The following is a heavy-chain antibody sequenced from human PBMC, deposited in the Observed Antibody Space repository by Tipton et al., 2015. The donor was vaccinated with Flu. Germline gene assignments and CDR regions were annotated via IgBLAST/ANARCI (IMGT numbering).Heavy chain of an antibody. CDR3: ASLSFVTGYYNY. Sequence: TLSLTCTVSGGSISSYYWSWIRQPAGKGLEWIGRIYTSGSTNYNPSRKSRVTMSVDTSKNQFSLKLSSVTAADTAVYYCASLSFVTGYYNYWGQGTLVTVSS. V-gene: IGHV4-4*07. CDR1: GGSISSYY. J-gene: IGHJ4*02. CDR2: IYTSGST. D-gene: IGHD3-9*01.